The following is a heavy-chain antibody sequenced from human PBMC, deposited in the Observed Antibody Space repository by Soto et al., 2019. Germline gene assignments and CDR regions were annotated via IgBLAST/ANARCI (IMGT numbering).Heavy chain of an antibody. D-gene: IGHD2-15*01. CDR1: GFTFSSYA. CDR2: ISGSGGST. CDR3: ATVVTLAYYLDY. Sequence: EVQLLESGGGLVQPGGSLRLSCAASGFTFSSYAMSWVRQAPGKGLEWVSAISGSGGSTYYADSVKGRFTISRDNSKNTLYLQMNSLRAEDMAVYYCATVVTLAYYLDYWGQGTLVSVSS. V-gene: IGHV3-23*01. J-gene: IGHJ4*02.